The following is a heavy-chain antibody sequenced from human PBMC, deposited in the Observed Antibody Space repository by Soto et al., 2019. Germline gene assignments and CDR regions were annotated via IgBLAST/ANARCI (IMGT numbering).Heavy chain of an antibody. J-gene: IGHJ6*02. CDR3: ARTAAAGKYYYGVDV. CDR1: GYSFTSYW. CDR2: IYPGGSDT. V-gene: IGHV5-51*01. Sequence: ESLKISCKGSGYSFTSYWIGWVRQMPGKGLEWMGIIYPGGSDTRYSPSFQGQVTISADKSISTAYLQWSSLKASDTAMYYRARTAAAGKYYYGVDVWGQGTTVTVSS. D-gene: IGHD6-13*01.